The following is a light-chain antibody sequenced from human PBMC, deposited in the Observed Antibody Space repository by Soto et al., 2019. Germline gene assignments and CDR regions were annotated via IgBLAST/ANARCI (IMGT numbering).Light chain of an antibody. CDR1: LGSSSTY. CDR3: QQYGSSPLT. V-gene: IGKV3-20*01. CDR2: AAS. J-gene: IGKJ4*01. Sequence: TQPPPTLPVSQGEGAAPSCRASLGSSSTYLAWYQQKPGQAPRLLIYAASSRATGIPDRFSGSGSGTDFTLTISRLEPEDFAVYYCQQYGSSPLTFGEGTKVDIK.